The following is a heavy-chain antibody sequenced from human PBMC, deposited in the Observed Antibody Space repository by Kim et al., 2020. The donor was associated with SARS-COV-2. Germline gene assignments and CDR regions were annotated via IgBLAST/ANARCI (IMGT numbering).Heavy chain of an antibody. CDR2: IYYSGST. D-gene: IGHD4-17*01. Sequence: SETLSLTCTVSGGSISSSSYYWGWIRQPPGKGLEWIGSIYYSGSTYYNPSLKSRVTISVDTSKNQFSLKLSPVTAADTAVYYCARFHAYGDYDYWGQGTLVTVSS. V-gene: IGHV4-39*01. J-gene: IGHJ4*02. CDR1: GGSISSSSYY. CDR3: ARFHAYGDYDY.